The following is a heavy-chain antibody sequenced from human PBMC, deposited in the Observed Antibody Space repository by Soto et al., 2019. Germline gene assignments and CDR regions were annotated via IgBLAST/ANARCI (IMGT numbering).Heavy chain of an antibody. V-gene: IGHV3-30*18. CDR2: ISYDGSNK. J-gene: IGHJ4*02. Sequence: QVQLVESGGGVVQPGRSLRLSCAASGFTFSSYGMHWVRQAPGKGLEWVAVISYDGSNKYYADSVKGRFTNSRDNSKNALYLQMNSLRAEDTAVYYCAKDKGIVGATPHYWGQGTLVTVSS. CDR1: GFTFSSYG. D-gene: IGHD1-26*01. CDR3: AKDKGIVGATPHY.